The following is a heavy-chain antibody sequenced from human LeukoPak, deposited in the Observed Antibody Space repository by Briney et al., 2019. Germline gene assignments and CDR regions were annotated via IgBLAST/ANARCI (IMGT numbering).Heavy chain of an antibody. CDR3: ARGSYCSGGSCPDYYGMDV. CDR2: XXXXGST. J-gene: IGHJ6*02. CDR1: XGSFXGXX. V-gene: IGHV4-34*01. Sequence: SETLSLTCAVYXGSFXGXXXXXXXXXPGXXLXWXGEXXXXGSTXYNPSLKSRLTISVDTSKNQFSLKLSSVTAADTAVYYCARGSYCSGGSCPDYYGMDVWGQGTTVTVSS. D-gene: IGHD2-15*01.